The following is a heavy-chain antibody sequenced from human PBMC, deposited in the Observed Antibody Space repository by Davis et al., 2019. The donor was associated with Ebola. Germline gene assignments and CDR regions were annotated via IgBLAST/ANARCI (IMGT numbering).Heavy chain of an antibody. CDR1: GDSVAGGSGG. J-gene: IGHJ4*02. V-gene: IGHV6-1*01. D-gene: IGHD5-12*01. CDR2: TYYSSKWYN. Sequence: HSQTLSLTCAISGDSVAGGSGGWNWIRQSPSRGLEWLGRTYYSSKWYNGYAESVKSRINISPDTAKNQFSLQLNSVTPEDTAVYFCARGWLRTGFDYWGQGTLVTVSS. CDR3: ARGWLRTGFDY.